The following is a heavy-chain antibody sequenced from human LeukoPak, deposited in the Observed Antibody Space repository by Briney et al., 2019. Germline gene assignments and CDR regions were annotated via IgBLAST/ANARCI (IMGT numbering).Heavy chain of an antibody. CDR2: ISSSGTTT. D-gene: IGHD3-10*01. Sequence: GGSLRLSCTGSGFTFSDHYMTWIRQAPGKGLEWISYISSSGTTTYYADSVKGRFTISRANAKTSVYLQMEGLRADDTAVHYCARVGSSRGWFDPWGHGTLVTVSS. J-gene: IGHJ5*02. V-gene: IGHV3-11*01. CDR1: GFTFSDHY. CDR3: ARVGSSRGWFDP.